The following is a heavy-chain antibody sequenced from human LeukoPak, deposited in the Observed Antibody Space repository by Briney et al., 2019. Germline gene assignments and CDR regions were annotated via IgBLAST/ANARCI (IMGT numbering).Heavy chain of an antibody. CDR2: IYYSGST. CDR3: ARWEQQLALFDY. CDR1: GGSISSSSYY. D-gene: IGHD6-13*01. Sequence: SETLSLTCTVSGGSISSSSYYWGWLRQPPGKGLEWIGSIYYSGSTYYNPSLKSRVTISVDTSKNQFSLKLSSVTAADTAVYYCARWEQQLALFDYWGQGTLVTVSS. J-gene: IGHJ4*02. V-gene: IGHV4-39*07.